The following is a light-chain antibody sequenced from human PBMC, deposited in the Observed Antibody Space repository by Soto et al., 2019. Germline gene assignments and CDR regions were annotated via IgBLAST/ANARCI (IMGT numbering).Light chain of an antibody. CDR3: QQYNDYSGT. V-gene: IGKV1-5*03. CDR2: EAS. Sequence: DIQMTQSPSTLSASVGDRVTITCRASQSISSWLAWYQQKPGKAPRLLIYEASSLDSGIPSRFSGSGSGTEFTLTISSLQSDDFATYYCQQYNDYSGTFGQGTKVEI. CDR1: QSISSW. J-gene: IGKJ1*01.